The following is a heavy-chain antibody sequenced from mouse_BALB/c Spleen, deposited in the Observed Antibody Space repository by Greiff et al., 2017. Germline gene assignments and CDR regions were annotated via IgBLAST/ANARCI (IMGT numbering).Heavy chain of an antibody. CDR1: GYSITSDYA. CDR2: ISYSGST. J-gene: IGHJ2*01. Sequence: DVKLQESGPGLVKPSQSLSLTCTVTGYSITSDYAWNWIRQFPGNKLEWMGYISYSGSTSYNPSLKSRISITRDTSKNQFFLQLNSVTTEDTATYYCARYYYGSRGSYYFDYWGQGTTLTVSS. CDR3: ARYYYGSRGSYYFDY. V-gene: IGHV3-2*02. D-gene: IGHD1-1*01.